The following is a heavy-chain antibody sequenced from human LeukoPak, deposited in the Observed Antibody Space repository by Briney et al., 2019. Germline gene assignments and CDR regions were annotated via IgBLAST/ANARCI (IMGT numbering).Heavy chain of an antibody. Sequence: ASVKVSCKVSGYTLTELSMHWVRQAPGKGLEWMGGFDPEDGETIYAQKFQGRVTMTEDTSTDTAYMELSSLRSEDTAVYYCATAGDYEGLFDYWGQGTLVTASS. CDR3: ATAGDYEGLFDY. J-gene: IGHJ4*02. CDR2: FDPEDGET. V-gene: IGHV1-24*01. D-gene: IGHD4-17*01. CDR1: GYTLTELS.